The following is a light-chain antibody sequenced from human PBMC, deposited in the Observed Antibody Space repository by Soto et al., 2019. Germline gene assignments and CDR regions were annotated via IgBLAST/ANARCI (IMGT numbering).Light chain of an antibody. Sequence: DIQMTQSPSSVSASVGDRVTITCQASQDISNYLNWYQQKPGKAPKLLIYDASNLETGVPSRFSGSGSGTEFTLTISSLHPDDSAIYYCQQYNSYPWTFGQGTKVDIK. CDR2: DAS. J-gene: IGKJ1*01. V-gene: IGKV1-33*01. CDR1: QDISNY. CDR3: QQYNSYPWT.